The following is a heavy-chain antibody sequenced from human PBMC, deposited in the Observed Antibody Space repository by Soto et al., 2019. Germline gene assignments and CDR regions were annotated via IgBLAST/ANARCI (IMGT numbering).Heavy chain of an antibody. J-gene: IGHJ6*02. V-gene: IGHV3-30*18. CDR2: ISYDGSNK. D-gene: IGHD3-22*01. Sequence: GGSLRLSCAASGFTFSSYDMSWVRQAPGKGLEWVAVISYDGSNKYYADSVKGRFTISRDNSKNTLYLQMNSLRAEDTAVYYCAKDLVVLGYYYDPLGYYGMDVWGQGTTVTVSS. CDR1: GFTFSSYD. CDR3: AKDLVVLGYYYDPLGYYGMDV.